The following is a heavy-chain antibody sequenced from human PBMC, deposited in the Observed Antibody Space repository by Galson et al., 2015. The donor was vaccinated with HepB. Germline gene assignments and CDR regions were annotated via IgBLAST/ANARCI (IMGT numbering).Heavy chain of an antibody. Sequence: VSCKVSGYTFSTYSVTWVRQAPGQGPEWMGWISAYNRKTNYAQKFQGRVSMTTDTSTSTVYMELRRLRSDDTAIYYCARGALVVGVAATLNNWFDPWGQGTLVTVSS. J-gene: IGHJ5*02. V-gene: IGHV1-18*01. CDR2: ISAYNRKT. CDR3: ARGALVVGVAATLNNWFDP. D-gene: IGHD2-15*01. CDR1: GYTFSTYS.